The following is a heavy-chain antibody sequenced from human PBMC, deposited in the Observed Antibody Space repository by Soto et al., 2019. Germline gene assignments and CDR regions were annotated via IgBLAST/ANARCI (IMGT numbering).Heavy chain of an antibody. CDR2: IYYSGST. J-gene: IGHJ4*02. Sequence: SGTLSPTCPVSCGSISSYYWGWIPQPPGKGLEWIGYIYYSGSTNYNPSLKSRVTISVDTSKNQFSLKLSSVTAADTAVYYCARQGFGELSIDYWGQGTLVTVSS. CDR3: ARQGFGELSIDY. V-gene: IGHV4-59*08. CDR1: CGSISSYY. D-gene: IGHD3-10*01.